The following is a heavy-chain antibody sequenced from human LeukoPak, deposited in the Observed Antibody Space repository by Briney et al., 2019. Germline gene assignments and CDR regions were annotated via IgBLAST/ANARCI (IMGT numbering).Heavy chain of an antibody. Sequence: GGSLRLSCAASDLSFSNYGMHWVRQAPGKGLEWVAVILYDGNNKHYAESVKGRFTISRDNSNNMLYLQMNSLRPEDTAVYYCAKDRLFGSGLNGPHYYYGMDVWGQGTTVTVSS. CDR1: DLSFSNYG. D-gene: IGHD1-26*01. V-gene: IGHV3-30*18. CDR2: ILYDGNNK. CDR3: AKDRLFGSGLNGPHYYYGMDV. J-gene: IGHJ6*02.